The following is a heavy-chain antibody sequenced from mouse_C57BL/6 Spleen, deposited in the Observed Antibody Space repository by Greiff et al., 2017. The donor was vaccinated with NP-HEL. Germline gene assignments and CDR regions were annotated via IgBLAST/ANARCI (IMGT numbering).Heavy chain of an antibody. V-gene: IGHV1-52*01. CDR1: GYTFTSYW. CDR3: ARSVYDGYYEYFDV. J-gene: IGHJ1*03. D-gene: IGHD2-3*01. Sequence: QVQLQQSGAELVRPGSSVKLSCKASGYTFTSYWMHWVKQRPIQGLEWIGNIDPSDSETHYNQKFKDKATLTVDKSSSTAYMQLSSLTSEDSAVYYCARSVYDGYYEYFDVWGTGTTVTVSS. CDR2: IDPSDSET.